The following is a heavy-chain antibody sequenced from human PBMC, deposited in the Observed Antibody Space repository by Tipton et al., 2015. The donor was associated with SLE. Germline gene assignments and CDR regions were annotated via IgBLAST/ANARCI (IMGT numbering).Heavy chain of an antibody. CDR1: GGSISSYF. J-gene: IGHJ4*02. Sequence: TLSLTRTVSGGSISSYFWSWIRQPPGKGLEWIGHIYYSGNTDYSYSLKSRVTISLDTPKSKLSLKLSSVTAADTAVYYCARDEYRYDATGYLLLGHFDFWGQGTLVTVSS. CDR3: ARDEYRYDATGYLLLGHFDF. V-gene: IGHV4-59*12. D-gene: IGHD3-22*01. CDR2: IYYSGNT.